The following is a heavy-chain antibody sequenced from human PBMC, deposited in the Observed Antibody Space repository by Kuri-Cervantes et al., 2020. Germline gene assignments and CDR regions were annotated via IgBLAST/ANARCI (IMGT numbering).Heavy chain of an antibody. CDR3: ARVTRQQLAGYDY. CDR1: GFTFSNYG. CDR2: IRYDGSNK. Sequence: GGSLRLSCVTSGFTFSNYGMHWVRQAPGKGLEWVAFIRYDGSNKYYAASVKGRFTLSRDNAKNSLYLQMNSLRAEDTALYYCARVTRQQLAGYDYWGQGTMVTVSS. V-gene: IGHV3-30*02. D-gene: IGHD6-13*01. J-gene: IGHJ4*03.